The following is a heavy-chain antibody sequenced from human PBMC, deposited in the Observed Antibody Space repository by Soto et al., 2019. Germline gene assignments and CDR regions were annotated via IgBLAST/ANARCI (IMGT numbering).Heavy chain of an antibody. Sequence: SETLSLTCAVYGGSFSGYYWSWIRQPPGKGLEWIGEINHSGSTNYNPSLKSRVTISVDTSKNQFSLKLSSVTAADTAVYYCARGKTYYYGSGSYYSYWGQGTLVTVS. CDR2: INHSGST. CDR1: GGSFSGYY. J-gene: IGHJ4*02. D-gene: IGHD3-10*01. CDR3: ARGKTYYYGSGSYYSY. V-gene: IGHV4-34*01.